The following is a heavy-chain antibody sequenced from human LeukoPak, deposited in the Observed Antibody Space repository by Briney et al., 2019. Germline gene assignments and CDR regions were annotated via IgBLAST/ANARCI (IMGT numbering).Heavy chain of an antibody. Sequence: LSETLSLTCTVSGGPISSSSYYWGWIRQPPGKGLEWIGSIYYSGSTYYNPSLKSRVTISVDTSKNQFSLKLSSVTAADTAVYYCARDELVTAISYYYYGMDVWGQGTTVTVSS. D-gene: IGHD2-21*02. V-gene: IGHV4-39*07. CDR2: IYYSGST. J-gene: IGHJ6*02. CDR3: ARDELVTAISYYYYGMDV. CDR1: GGPISSSSYY.